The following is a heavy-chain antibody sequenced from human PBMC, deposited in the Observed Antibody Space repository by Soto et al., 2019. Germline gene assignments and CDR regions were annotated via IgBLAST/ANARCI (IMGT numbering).Heavy chain of an antibody. CDR1: GFTFSSYE. CDR2: ISSSGSTI. Sequence: PGGSLRLSCAASGFTFSSYEMNWVRQAPGKGLEWVSYISSSGSTIYYADSVKGRFTISRDNAKNSLYLQMNSLRAEDTAVYYCASIWGPYSSGPGYWGQGTLVTVSS. CDR3: ASIWGPYSSGPGY. D-gene: IGHD6-25*01. J-gene: IGHJ4*02. V-gene: IGHV3-48*03.